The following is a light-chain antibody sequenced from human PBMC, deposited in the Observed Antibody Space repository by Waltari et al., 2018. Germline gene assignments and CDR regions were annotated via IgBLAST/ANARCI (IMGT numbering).Light chain of an antibody. Sequence: QSALTQPASVSGSPGQSITIPCTGTSNDVGAYDCVSWYQHHPGKVPQLLIYDVHNRPAGASDRFSGSKSGNTASRTSSRLQAGDEADYYCASKTNNAAVLFGGGTKVTVL. V-gene: IGLV2-14*03. J-gene: IGLJ3*02. CDR1: SNDVGAYDC. CDR3: ASKTNNAAVL. CDR2: DVH.